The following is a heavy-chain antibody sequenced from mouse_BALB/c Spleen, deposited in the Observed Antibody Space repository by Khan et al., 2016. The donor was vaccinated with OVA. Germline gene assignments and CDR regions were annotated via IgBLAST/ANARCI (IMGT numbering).Heavy chain of an antibody. CDR2: VDPFSAVT. J-gene: IGHJ3*01. CDR3: TRHGYVAWFTY. Sequence: EVQLQQSGPELMKPGASVKISCKASGYSFTSYYIHWVMQSRGQSLEWIGYVDPFSAVTTYNQKFKGKATLTVDKSSSTAYIHLSNLTSEDSAVYYCTRHGYVAWFTYWGQGTLVHCLC. V-gene: IGHV1-31*01. CDR1: GYSFTSYY. D-gene: IGHD2-2*01.